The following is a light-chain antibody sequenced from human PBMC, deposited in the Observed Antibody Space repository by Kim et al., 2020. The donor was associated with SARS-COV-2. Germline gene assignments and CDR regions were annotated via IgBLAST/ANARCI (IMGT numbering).Light chain of an antibody. CDR1: QSVSNNY. V-gene: IGKV3-20*01. Sequence: EIVLTQSPGTLSLSPGERATLSCRASQSVSNNYLTWYQHKPGQAPRLLIYGASSRATGIPDRFSGSGSGTDFTLSISRLGPEDSAVYYCQQYSTSPPYTFGQGTKVDIK. CDR2: GAS. J-gene: IGKJ2*01. CDR3: QQYSTSPPYT.